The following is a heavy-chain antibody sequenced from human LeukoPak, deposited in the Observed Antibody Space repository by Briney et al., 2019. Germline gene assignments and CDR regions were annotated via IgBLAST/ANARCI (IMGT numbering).Heavy chain of an antibody. V-gene: IGHV3-7*01. Sequence: PGGSLRLSCAASGFTFSNYRMSWVRKAPGKGLEWVANIKQDGSETHYVDSVRGRFIVSRDNAVFLQMNSLGVEDTAIYYCARDFAAAVGWGQGTLVTVSS. J-gene: IGHJ4*02. D-gene: IGHD2-15*01. CDR2: IKQDGSET. CDR1: GFTFSNYR. CDR3: ARDFAAAVG.